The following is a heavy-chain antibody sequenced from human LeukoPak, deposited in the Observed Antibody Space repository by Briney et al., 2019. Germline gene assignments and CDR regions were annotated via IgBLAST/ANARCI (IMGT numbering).Heavy chain of an antibody. CDR3: ARGMLSAYYYDSSGYLMDAFDI. CDR2: ISSSSSTI. CDR1: GFTFSSYS. Sequence: GGSLRLSCAASGFTFSSYSMNWVRQAPGKGLEWVSYISSSSSTIYYADSVEGRFTISRDNAKNSLYLQMNSLRAEDTAVYYCARGMLSAYYYDSSGYLMDAFDIWGQGTMVTVSS. J-gene: IGHJ3*02. D-gene: IGHD3-22*01. V-gene: IGHV3-48*01.